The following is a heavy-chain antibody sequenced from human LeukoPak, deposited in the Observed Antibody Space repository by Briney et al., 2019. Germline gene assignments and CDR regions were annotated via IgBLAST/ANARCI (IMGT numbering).Heavy chain of an antibody. CDR3: AKDIGSGVVFDY. J-gene: IGHJ4*02. D-gene: IGHD3-16*02. CDR2: ISWNSGSI. V-gene: IGHV3-9*01. Sequence: SLRLSCAASGFTFDDYAMHWVRQAPGKGLEWVSGISWNSGSIGYADSVKGRFTISRDNAKDSLYLQTNSLRAEDTALYYCAKDIGSGVVFDYWGQGTLVTVSS. CDR1: GFTFDDYA.